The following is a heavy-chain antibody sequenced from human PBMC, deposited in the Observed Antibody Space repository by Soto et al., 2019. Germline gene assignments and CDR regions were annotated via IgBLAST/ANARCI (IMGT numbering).Heavy chain of an antibody. CDR3: ASGYYDCSGYYYFDY. CDR2: INAGNGNT. V-gene: IGHV1-3*01. J-gene: IGHJ4*02. D-gene: IGHD3-22*01. Sequence: QVQLVQSGAEVKKPGASVKVSCKASGYTFTSYAMHWVRQAPGQRLEWMGWINAGNGNTKYSQKFQGRVTITRDTSASTAYMELSSLRSEDTAVYYCASGYYDCSGYYYFDYWGQGTLVTVSS. CDR1: GYTFTSYA.